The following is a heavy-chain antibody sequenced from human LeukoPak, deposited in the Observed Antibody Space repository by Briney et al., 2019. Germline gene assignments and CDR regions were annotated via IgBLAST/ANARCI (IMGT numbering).Heavy chain of an antibody. CDR3: ARTLAGAGGYHDY. J-gene: IGHJ4*02. CDR1: GGSISSYY. V-gene: IGHV4-59*01. Sequence: PSETLSLTCTVSGGSISSYYWSWIRQPPGKGLEWIGYIYYSGSTNYNPSLKSRVTVSVDTSKNQFSLKLTSVTAADTAVYYCARTLAGAGGYHDYWGQGTLVTVSS. D-gene: IGHD6-19*01. CDR2: IYYSGST.